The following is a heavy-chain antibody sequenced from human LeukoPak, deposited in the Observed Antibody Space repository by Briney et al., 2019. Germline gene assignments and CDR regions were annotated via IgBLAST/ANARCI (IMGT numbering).Heavy chain of an antibody. CDR2: ISYSGST. CDR1: GGSISSSSYY. CDR3: ARLSRVAGRLNGIDP. Sequence: SETLSLTCTVSGGSISSSSYYWGWIRQPPGKGLEWIGTISYSGSTYYNPSLKSRVIVSVDTSKYQFSLKVSSVTAADTAVYYCARLSRVAGRLNGIDPWGQGILVTVSS. V-gene: IGHV4-39*01. J-gene: IGHJ5*02. D-gene: IGHD6-19*01.